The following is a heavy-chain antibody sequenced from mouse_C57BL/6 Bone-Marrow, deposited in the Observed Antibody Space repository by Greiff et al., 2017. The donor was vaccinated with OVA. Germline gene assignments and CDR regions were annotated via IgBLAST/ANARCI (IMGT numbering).Heavy chain of an antibody. CDR2: INPYNGGT. CDR3: ARDYYGSFYAMDY. D-gene: IGHD1-1*01. CDR1: GYTFTDYY. J-gene: IGHJ4*01. Sequence: DVQLQESGPVLVKPGASVKMSCKASGYTFTDYYMNWVKQSHGKSLEWIGVINPYNGGTSYNQKFKGKATLTVDKSSSTAYMELNSLTSEDSAVYYCARDYYGSFYAMDYWGQGTSVTVSS. V-gene: IGHV1-19*01.